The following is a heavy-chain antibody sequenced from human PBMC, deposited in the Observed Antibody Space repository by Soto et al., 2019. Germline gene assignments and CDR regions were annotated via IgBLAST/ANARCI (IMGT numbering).Heavy chain of an antibody. CDR2: VYHSGST. CDR3: ARTNSSIYSRYPLYYGLDV. Sequence: SETLSLTCTVSGDSIGSYFWSWIRQSPGKGLEWMGCVYHSGSTNYSPSLKRRVTISVDMSKNQFSLRLNSVTAADTAVYYCARTNSSIYSRYPLYYGLDVWGQGTTVTVSS. D-gene: IGHD3-3*02. V-gene: IGHV4-59*01. CDR1: GDSIGSYF. J-gene: IGHJ6*02.